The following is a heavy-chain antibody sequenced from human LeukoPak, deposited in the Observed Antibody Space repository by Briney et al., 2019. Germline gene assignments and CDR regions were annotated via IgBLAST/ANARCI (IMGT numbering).Heavy chain of an antibody. Sequence: PSETLSLTCTVSGGSISSYYWSWIRQPPGKGLEWIGYIYYSGSTNYNPSLKSRVTISVDTSKNQFSLKLSSVTAADTAVYYRARSHSSSWPFDYWGQGTLVTVSS. CDR3: ARSHSSSWPFDY. V-gene: IGHV4-59*08. CDR2: IYYSGST. D-gene: IGHD6-13*01. CDR1: GGSISSYY. J-gene: IGHJ4*02.